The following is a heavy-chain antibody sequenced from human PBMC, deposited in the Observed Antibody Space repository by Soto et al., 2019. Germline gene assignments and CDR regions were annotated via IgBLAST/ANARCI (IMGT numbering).Heavy chain of an antibody. D-gene: IGHD1-7*01. CDR1: GYTFTSYA. J-gene: IGHJ6*02. Sequence: QVQLVQSGAEVKKPGASVKVSCKASGYTFTSYAMHWVRQAPGQRLEWMGWINAGNGNTKYSQKFQGRVTITRDTSASTAYMELSSLRYEDTAVYYCARAITGTTGGYYYYGMDVWGQGTTVTVSS. CDR2: INAGNGNT. CDR3: ARAITGTTGGYYYYGMDV. V-gene: IGHV1-3*01.